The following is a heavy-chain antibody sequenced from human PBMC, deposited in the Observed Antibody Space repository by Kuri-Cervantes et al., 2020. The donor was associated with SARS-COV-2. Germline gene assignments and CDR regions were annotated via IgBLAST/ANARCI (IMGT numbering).Heavy chain of an antibody. Sequence: GGSLTLSCADSGFTFSNYAMYWVRQAPVKGLEYVSAISSNGDSTYYADSVKGRFTMSRDNSKNTLYLQMGSLRAEDMAVYYCARVSRSGYLDYWGQGTLVTVSS. V-gene: IGHV3-64*02. CDR1: GFTFSNYA. D-gene: IGHD3-3*01. CDR3: ARVSRSGYLDY. J-gene: IGHJ4*02. CDR2: ISSNGDST.